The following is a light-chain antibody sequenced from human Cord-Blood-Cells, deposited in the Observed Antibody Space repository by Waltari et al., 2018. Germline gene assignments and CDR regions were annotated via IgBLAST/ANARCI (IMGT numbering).Light chain of an antibody. J-gene: IGKJ2*01. CDR3: QQYSSSPYT. V-gene: IGKV3-20*01. CDR1: QSVSSSY. CDR2: GAS. Sequence: EIVLTQSPGTLSLSPGARATLSCRASQSVSSSYLAWYQQKPGQAPRLLIYGASSRATGIPDRFSGSGSGTDFTLTISRLEPEYFAVYYCQQYSSSPYTFGQGTKLEIK.